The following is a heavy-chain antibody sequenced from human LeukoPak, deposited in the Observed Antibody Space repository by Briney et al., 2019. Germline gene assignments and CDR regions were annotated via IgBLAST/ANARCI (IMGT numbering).Heavy chain of an antibody. V-gene: IGHV3-30-3*01. CDR2: ISYDGSNK. D-gene: IGHD1-7*01. CDR3: ARDQGTRAGNFDY. J-gene: IGHJ4*02. CDR1: GFTFSSYA. Sequence: GRSLRLSCAASGFTFSSYAMHWVRQAPGKGLEWVAVISYDGSNKYYADSVKGRFIISRDNSKNTLYLQMNSLRAEDTAVYYCARDQGTRAGNFDYWGQGTLVTVSS.